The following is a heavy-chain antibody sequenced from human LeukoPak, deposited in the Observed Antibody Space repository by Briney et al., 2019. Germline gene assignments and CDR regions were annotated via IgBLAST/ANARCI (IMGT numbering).Heavy chain of an antibody. CDR1: GGSISSYY. CDR3: ARHMAEDSSGYYFLGYYYYGMDV. J-gene: IGHJ6*02. V-gene: IGHV4-59*08. CDR2: IYYSGST. D-gene: IGHD3-22*01. Sequence: SETLSLTCTVSGGSISSYYWSWIRQPPGKGLEWIGYIYYSGSTNYNPSLKSRVTILVDTSKNQFSLKLSSVTAADTAVYYCARHMAEDSSGYYFLGYYYYGMDVWGQGTTVTVSS.